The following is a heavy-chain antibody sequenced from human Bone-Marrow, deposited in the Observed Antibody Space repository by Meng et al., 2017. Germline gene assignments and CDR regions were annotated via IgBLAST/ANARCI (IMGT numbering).Heavy chain of an antibody. J-gene: IGHJ4*02. V-gene: IGHV4-34*01. Sequence: SETLSLTCAVYGGSFSGYYWSWIRQPPGKGLEWIGEINHSGSTNYNPSLKSRVTISVDTSKNQFSLKLSSVTAADTAVYYCARGSRSSSRGFIDYWGQGTLVTVSS. D-gene: IGHD6-13*01. CDR3: ARGSRSSSRGFIDY. CDR2: INHSGST. CDR1: GGSFSGYY.